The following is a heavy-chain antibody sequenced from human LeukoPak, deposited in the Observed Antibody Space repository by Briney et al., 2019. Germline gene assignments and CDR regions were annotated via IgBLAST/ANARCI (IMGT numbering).Heavy chain of an antibody. Sequence: ASVKVSYKASGYTFTSYGISWVRQAPGQGLEWMGWISAYNGNTNYAQKLQGRVTMTTDTSTSTAYMELRSLRSDDTAVYYCARSPGDSSSWYWDPNFDYWGQGTLVTVSS. D-gene: IGHD6-13*01. V-gene: IGHV1-18*01. CDR3: ARSPGDSSSWYWDPNFDY. J-gene: IGHJ4*02. CDR2: ISAYNGNT. CDR1: GYTFTSYG.